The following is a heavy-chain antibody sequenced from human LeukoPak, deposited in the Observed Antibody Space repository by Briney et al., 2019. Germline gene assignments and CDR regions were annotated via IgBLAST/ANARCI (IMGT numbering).Heavy chain of an antibody. V-gene: IGHV4-4*07. J-gene: IGHJ4*02. Sequence: PSETLSLTCTVSGVSISSYYWTWIRRPAGRGLEWIGRIHGSGSTAYSPSLKSRVTISVDTSKNQFSLKLRSVTAADTAVYYCTRRKAGSSHRDDWGQGTLVTVSS. CDR1: GVSISSYY. CDR2: IHGSGST. CDR3: TRRKAGSSHRDD. D-gene: IGHD6-13*01.